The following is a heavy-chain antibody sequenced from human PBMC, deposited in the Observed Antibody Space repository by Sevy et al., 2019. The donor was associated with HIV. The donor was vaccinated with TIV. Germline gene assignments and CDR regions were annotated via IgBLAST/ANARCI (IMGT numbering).Heavy chain of an antibody. D-gene: IGHD3-22*01. CDR1: GYTFTTYG. Sequence: ASVKVSCKDSGYTFTTYGITWVRQAPGQGLEWMGWISAYNGNTNYEQKLQGRVTMTPDKSTITAYMELRSLRSDDTAVYYCARGYYDSSGFPGDAFDIWGQGTMVTVSS. J-gene: IGHJ3*02. CDR3: ARGYYDSSGFPGDAFDI. CDR2: ISAYNGNT. V-gene: IGHV1-18*01.